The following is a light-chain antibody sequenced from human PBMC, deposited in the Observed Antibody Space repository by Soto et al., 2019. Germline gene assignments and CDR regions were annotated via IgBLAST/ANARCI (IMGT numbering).Light chain of an antibody. V-gene: IGKV3-15*01. J-gene: IGKJ4*01. CDR1: QSVSSS. Sequence: EIVMTQSPATLSVSPGERATLSCRASQSVSSSLAWYQQKPGQAPRLLIYGASTRATGIPARFSGSGSGTEFTLTISSRQSEDFAVYYCQQYNDWPPLTFGGGNKVEIK. CDR2: GAS. CDR3: QQYNDWPPLT.